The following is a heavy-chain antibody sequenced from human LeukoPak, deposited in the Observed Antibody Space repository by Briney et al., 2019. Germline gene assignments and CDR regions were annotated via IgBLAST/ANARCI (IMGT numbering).Heavy chain of an antibody. Sequence: SETLSLTCTVSGGSISSSSYYWGWIRQPPGKGLEWIGSIYYSGSTYYNPSLKSRVTISVDTSKNQFSLKLSSVTAADTAVYYCASRHLRTKGAFDIWGQRTMVTVSS. CDR1: GGSISSSSYY. V-gene: IGHV4-39*01. CDR3: ASRHLRTKGAFDI. CDR2: IYYSGST. D-gene: IGHD3-16*01. J-gene: IGHJ3*02.